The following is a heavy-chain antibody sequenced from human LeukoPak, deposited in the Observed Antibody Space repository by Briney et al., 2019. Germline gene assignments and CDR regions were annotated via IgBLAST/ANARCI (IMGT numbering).Heavy chain of an antibody. CDR3: ARATPPRGYCSGGSCYYYYYYMDV. D-gene: IGHD2-15*01. CDR1: GFTFSDYY. V-gene: IGHV4-34*01. CDR2: INHSGST. Sequence: GSLRLSCAASGFTFSDYYMSWIRQPPGKGLEWIGEINHSGSTNYNPSLKSRVTISVDTSKNQFSLKLSSVTAADTAVYYCARATPPRGYCSGGSCYYYYYYMDVWGKGTTVTVSS. J-gene: IGHJ6*03.